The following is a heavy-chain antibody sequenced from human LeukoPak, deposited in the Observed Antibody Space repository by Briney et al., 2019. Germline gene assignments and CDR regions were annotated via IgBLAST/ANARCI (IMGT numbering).Heavy chain of an antibody. CDR3: ARGNYDSSGSLDY. J-gene: IGHJ4*02. Sequence: GGSLRLSCAASGFTFSSYGMHWVRQAPGKGLEWVAVIWYDGRNKYYADSVKGRFTISRDNSKNTLYLQMNSLRAEDTAVYYCARGNYDSSGSLDYWGQGTPVTVSS. D-gene: IGHD3-22*01. V-gene: IGHV3-33*01. CDR2: IWYDGRNK. CDR1: GFTFSSYG.